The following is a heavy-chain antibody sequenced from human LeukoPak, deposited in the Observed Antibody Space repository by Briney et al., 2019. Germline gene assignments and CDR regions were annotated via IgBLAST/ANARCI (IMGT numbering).Heavy chain of an antibody. D-gene: IGHD3-10*01. J-gene: IGHJ4*02. Sequence: GGSLRPSCAPSGFTFSDYYMSWIRQAPGKGLGWVSYISSRGSTIYYADSVKGRFAISRDNAKNSLYLQMNSLRAEDTAVYYCARVFYGSGSRYFDYWGQGTLVTVSS. V-gene: IGHV3-11*01. CDR2: ISSRGSTI. CDR1: GFTFSDYY. CDR3: ARVFYGSGSRYFDY.